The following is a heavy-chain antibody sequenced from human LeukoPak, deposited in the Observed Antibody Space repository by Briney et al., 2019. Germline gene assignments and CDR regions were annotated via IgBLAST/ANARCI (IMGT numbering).Heavy chain of an antibody. J-gene: IGHJ5*02. CDR3: AKDPISSGYYLISAWFDP. CDR2: ISGSGGST. D-gene: IGHD3-22*01. Sequence: GSLRLSCAAPGFPFSSYAMSWVRQAPGKGLEWVSAISGSGGSTYYADSVKGRFTISRDNSKNTLYLQMNSPRAEDTAVYYCAKDPISSGYYLISAWFDPWGQGTLVTVSS. CDR1: GFPFSSYA. V-gene: IGHV3-23*01.